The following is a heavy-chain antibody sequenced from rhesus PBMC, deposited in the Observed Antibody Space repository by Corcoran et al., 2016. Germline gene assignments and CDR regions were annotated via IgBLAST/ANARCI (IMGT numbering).Heavy chain of an antibody. D-gene: IGHD4-23*01. CDR3: ARDPYSIYGPGY. V-gene: IGHV4-73*01. CDR2: IDGNSASA. J-gene: IGHJ4*01. CDR1: GCSISGSDY. Sequence: QVKLQQWGEGLVKPSETLSLTCAVYGCSISGSDYWSWLRQAPGKGLAGIGYIDGNSASANYHPSLKNRGTISKDTSKNQFSLKLNSVTAADTAVYYCARDPYSIYGPGYWGQGVLVTVSS.